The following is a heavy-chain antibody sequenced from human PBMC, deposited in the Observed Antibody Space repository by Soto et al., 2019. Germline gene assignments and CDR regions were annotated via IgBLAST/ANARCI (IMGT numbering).Heavy chain of an antibody. D-gene: IGHD5-18*01. CDR2: ISGSGGST. Sequence: GGSLRLSCAASGFTFSSYAMSWVRQAPGKGLEWVSAISGSGGSTYYADSVKGRFTISRDNSKNTLYLQMNSLRAEDTAVYYCAGILGVHLRANDYWGQGTLVTVSS. CDR1: GFTFSSYA. J-gene: IGHJ4*02. V-gene: IGHV3-23*01. CDR3: AGILGVHLRANDY.